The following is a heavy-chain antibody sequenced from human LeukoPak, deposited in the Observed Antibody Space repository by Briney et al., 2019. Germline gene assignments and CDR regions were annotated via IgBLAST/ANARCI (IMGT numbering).Heavy chain of an antibody. CDR2: INAAIGNT. CDR3: ARDKSEYDFWSGYFIDYYYGMDV. CDR1: GYNFINYA. Sequence: ASVKVSCKASGYNFINYALHWVRQAPGQGLEWMGWINAAIGNTKYSQKFQDRVTITRDTSTGTAYMELRSLRSDDTAVYYCARDKSEYDFWSGYFIDYYYGMDVWGQGTTVTVSS. J-gene: IGHJ6*02. D-gene: IGHD3-3*01. V-gene: IGHV1-3*01.